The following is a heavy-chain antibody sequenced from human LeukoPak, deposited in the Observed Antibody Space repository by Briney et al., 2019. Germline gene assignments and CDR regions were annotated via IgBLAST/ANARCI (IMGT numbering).Heavy chain of an antibody. CDR1: GYSFANYW. V-gene: IGHV5-51*01. CDR3: ARHAAAGNYGMDV. Sequence: GESLKISCKGSGYSFANYWIGWVRQMPGKGLEWMGTIYPGDSDTRYSPSFQGQVTISADKSISTAYLQWSSLKASDTAMYYCARHAAAGNYGMDVWGQGTTVTVSS. CDR2: IYPGDSDT. J-gene: IGHJ6*02. D-gene: IGHD6-13*01.